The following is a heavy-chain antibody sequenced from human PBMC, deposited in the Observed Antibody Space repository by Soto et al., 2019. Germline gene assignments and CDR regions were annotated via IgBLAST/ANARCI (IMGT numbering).Heavy chain of an antibody. D-gene: IGHD3-22*01. CDR3: ARVYCYDSSGFLI. CDR2: ISSSSSYI. V-gene: IGHV3-21*01. J-gene: IGHJ4*02. Sequence: GGSLRLSCAASGFTFSYYSRNWVRQAPGKGLEWVSSISSSSSYIYYADSVKGRFTISRDNAKNSLYLQMNSLRAEDTAVYYCARVYCYDSSGFLIWGQGTLVTVYS. CDR1: GFTFSYYS.